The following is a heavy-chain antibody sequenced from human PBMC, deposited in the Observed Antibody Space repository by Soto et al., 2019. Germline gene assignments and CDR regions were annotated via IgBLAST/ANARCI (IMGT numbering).Heavy chain of an antibody. D-gene: IGHD2-15*01. J-gene: IGHJ6*01. CDR3: ARGLVVVLDYYGMDV. V-gene: IGHV1-69*13. Sequence: SVKVSCKASGGTFSSYAISWVRQAPGEGLEWMGGIIPIFGTANYAQKFQGRVTITADESTSTAYMELSSLRSEDTAVYYCARGLVVVLDYYGMDVWGQGTTVTVSS. CDR2: IIPIFGTA. CDR1: GGTFSSYA.